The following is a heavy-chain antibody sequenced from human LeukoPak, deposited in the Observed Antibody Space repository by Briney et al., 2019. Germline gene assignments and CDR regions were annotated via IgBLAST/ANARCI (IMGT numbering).Heavy chain of an antibody. Sequence: PGGSLRLSCAGSGFRFTSYWMSWVRQAPGKGLEWVANIKQDGSEKYYVDSVKGRFTISRDNTKNSLYLLMNGLRAEDTAVYYCARDSWEAQKDAMDVWGQGTTVSVSS. CDR2: IKQDGSEK. CDR1: GFRFTSYW. J-gene: IGHJ6*02. CDR3: ARDSWEAQKDAMDV. D-gene: IGHD1-26*01. V-gene: IGHV3-7*01.